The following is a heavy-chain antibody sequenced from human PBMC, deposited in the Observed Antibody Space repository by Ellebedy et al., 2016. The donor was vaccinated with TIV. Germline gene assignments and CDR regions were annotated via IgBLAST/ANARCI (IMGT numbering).Heavy chain of an antibody. J-gene: IGHJ4*02. V-gene: IGHV3-21*01. D-gene: IGHD4-17*01. CDR2: ISSSSSYI. CDR3: ARDYGGDYPSDY. Sequence: GESLKISCAASGFTFSSYSMNWVRQAPGKGLEWVSSISSSSSYIYYADSVKGRFTISRDNAKNSLYLQMNSLRAEDTAVYYCARDYGGDYPSDYWGQGTLVTVSS. CDR1: GFTFSSYS.